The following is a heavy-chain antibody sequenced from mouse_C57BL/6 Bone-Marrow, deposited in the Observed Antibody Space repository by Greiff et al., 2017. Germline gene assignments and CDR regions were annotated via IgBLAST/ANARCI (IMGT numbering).Heavy chain of an antibody. Sequence: EVKLMESGGGLVKPGGSLKLSCAASGFTFSSYSMSWVRQTPEKRLEWVATISGGGGNTYYPDSVKGRFTISRDNAKNTLYLQMSSLRSEDTALYYCARQRLFAYWGQGTLVTVSA. CDR2: ISGGGGNT. D-gene: IGHD3-2*02. J-gene: IGHJ3*01. CDR3: ARQRLFAY. CDR1: GFTFSSYS. V-gene: IGHV5-9*01.